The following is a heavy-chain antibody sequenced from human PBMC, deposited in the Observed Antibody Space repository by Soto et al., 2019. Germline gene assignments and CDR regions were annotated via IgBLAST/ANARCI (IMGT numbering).Heavy chain of an antibody. Sequence: QVQLVQSGAEVKEPGASVKVSCKASGYTFTNYFMHWVRQAPGQGLEWMGIIKPSSGGTSYPQKFEGRVSKTRDTSTSSIDMELSSLRSEDTAVYYCAREGGSYQGGFDYWGQGTLVTVSS. V-gene: IGHV1-46*01. J-gene: IGHJ4*02. D-gene: IGHD1-26*01. CDR1: GYTFTNYF. CDR2: IKPSSGGT. CDR3: AREGGSYQGGFDY.